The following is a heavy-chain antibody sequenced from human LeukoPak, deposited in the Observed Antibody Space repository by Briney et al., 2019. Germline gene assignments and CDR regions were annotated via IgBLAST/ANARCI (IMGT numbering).Heavy chain of an antibody. J-gene: IGHJ4*02. V-gene: IGHV3-7*01. CDR3: ARDNWSGIGFYFDY. D-gene: IGHD6-13*01. Sequence: GGSLRLSCAASGFTFNNYWMSWVRQAPGKGLEWVANIKQDGTEKYYVDSVKGRFTISRDNAKNSLYLQMNSLRAEDTAVYYCARDNWSGIGFYFDYWGQGTLVTVS. CDR2: IKQDGTEK. CDR1: GFTFNNYW.